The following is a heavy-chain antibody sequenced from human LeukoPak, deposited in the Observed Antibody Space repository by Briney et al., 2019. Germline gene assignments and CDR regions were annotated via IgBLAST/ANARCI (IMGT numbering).Heavy chain of an antibody. CDR3: ARVKMAPITMVRGVITDPRYYYGMDV. Sequence: SETLSLTCTVSGGSISSYYWSWIRQPPGKGLEWIGYIYYSGSTNYNPSLKSRVTISVDTSKNQFSLKLSSVTAADTAVYYCARVKMAPITMVRGVITDPRYYYGMDVWGQGTTVTVSS. CDR1: GGSISSYY. CDR2: IYYSGST. V-gene: IGHV4-59*12. J-gene: IGHJ6*02. D-gene: IGHD3-10*01.